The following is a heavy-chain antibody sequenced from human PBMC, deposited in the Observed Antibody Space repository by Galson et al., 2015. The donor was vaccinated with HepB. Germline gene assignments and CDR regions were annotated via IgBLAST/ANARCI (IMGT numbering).Heavy chain of an antibody. V-gene: IGHV1-69*13. Sequence: SVKVSCKASGGTFSSYAISWVRQAPGQGLEWMGGIIPIFGTANYAQKFQGRVTITADESTSTAYMELSSLRSEDAAVYYCARESPTYEDAFDIWGQGTMVTVSS. CDR1: GGTFSSYA. CDR3: ARESPTYEDAFDI. CDR2: IIPIFGTA. J-gene: IGHJ3*02. D-gene: IGHD3-22*01.